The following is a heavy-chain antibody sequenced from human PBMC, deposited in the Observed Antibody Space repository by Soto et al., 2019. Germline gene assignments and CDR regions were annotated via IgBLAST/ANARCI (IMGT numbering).Heavy chain of an antibody. CDR3: ARDLGSGYDSHYYYYYGMDV. V-gene: IGHV1-18*01. Sequence: ASVKVSCKASGYTFPNYGISWVRQAPGQGLEWMGWISAYSGNTNYAQKLQGRVTMTTDTSTSTAYMELRSLRSDDTAVYYCARDLGSGYDSHYYYYYGMDVWGQGTTVTVSS. D-gene: IGHD5-12*01. J-gene: IGHJ6*02. CDR2: ISAYSGNT. CDR1: GYTFPNYG.